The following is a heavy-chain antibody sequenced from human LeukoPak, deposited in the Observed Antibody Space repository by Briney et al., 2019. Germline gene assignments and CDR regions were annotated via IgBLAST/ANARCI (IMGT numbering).Heavy chain of an antibody. D-gene: IGHD6-19*01. CDR3: ARKDIAVAGTGPTGWFDP. CDR2: IYYSGST. Sequence: PSETLSLTCTVSGGSISSYYWSWIRQPPGKGLEWIGYIYYSGSTNYNPSLKSRVTISVDTSKNQFSLKLSSVTAADTAVYYCARKDIAVAGTGPTGWFDPWGQGTLVTVSS. V-gene: IGHV4-59*08. CDR1: GGSISSYY. J-gene: IGHJ5*02.